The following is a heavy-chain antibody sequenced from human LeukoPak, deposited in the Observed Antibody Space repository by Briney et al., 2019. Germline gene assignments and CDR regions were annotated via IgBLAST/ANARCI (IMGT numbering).Heavy chain of an antibody. J-gene: IGHJ3*02. V-gene: IGHV3-23*01. CDR1: GFTFSSYA. CDR2: ISGSGGST. D-gene: IGHD3-10*01. CDR3: AKIWFGELLVGAFDI. Sequence: SSGSLKLSCAASGFTFSSYALNWVCQGQGQGLELVSAISGSGGSTSYEDSVNGRFTISRDNSKNTLNLQMNSLRAEDTAVYYCAKIWFGELLVGAFDIWGQGTMVTVSS.